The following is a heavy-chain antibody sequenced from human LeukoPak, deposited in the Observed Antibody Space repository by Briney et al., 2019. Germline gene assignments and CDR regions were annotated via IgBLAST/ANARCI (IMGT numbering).Heavy chain of an antibody. CDR1: GDSISNSAYY. CDR3: ARLFFVIDT. Sequence: SETLSLTCTVSGDSISNSAYYWLWIRQPPGEGLECIGTVHYSGSTFYNPSLKSRVNISVDTSKSQFSLQLSSVTAADTAVYYCARLFFVIDTWGQGTLVTVSS. CDR2: VHYSGST. J-gene: IGHJ5*02. D-gene: IGHD3-3*01. V-gene: IGHV4-39*01.